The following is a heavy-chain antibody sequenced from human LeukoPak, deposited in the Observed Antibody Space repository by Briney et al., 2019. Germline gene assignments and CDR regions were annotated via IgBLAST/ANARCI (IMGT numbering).Heavy chain of an antibody. CDR1: GFTFSSYA. Sequence: GGSLRLSFATSGFTFSSYAMGSVRQARGRGLGWVSAIIGSGGSTYYADAVKGRFTISRDNSKNTVDLQMNSLRAEDTAVYYCAKESYAYVWGPFDYWGQGTLVTVSS. CDR3: AKESYAYVWGPFDY. J-gene: IGHJ4*02. V-gene: IGHV3-23*01. D-gene: IGHD3-16*01. CDR2: IIGSGGST.